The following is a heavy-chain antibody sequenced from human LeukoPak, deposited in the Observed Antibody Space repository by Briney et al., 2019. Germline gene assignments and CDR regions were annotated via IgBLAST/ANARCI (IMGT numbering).Heavy chain of an antibody. V-gene: IGHV1-2*02. CDR1: GYTFTGYY. Sequence: ASVKVSCKASGYTFTGYYMHWVRQAPGQGLEWMGWINPNSGGTNYAQKFQGRVTMTRDTSISTAYMELSRLRSDDTAVYYCARGGYCSSTSCHPIFDYWGQGTLVTVPS. D-gene: IGHD2-2*01. J-gene: IGHJ4*02. CDR2: INPNSGGT. CDR3: ARGGYCSSTSCHPIFDY.